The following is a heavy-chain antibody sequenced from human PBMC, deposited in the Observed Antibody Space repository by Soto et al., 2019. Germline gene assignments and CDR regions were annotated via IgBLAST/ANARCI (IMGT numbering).Heavy chain of an antibody. V-gene: IGHV3-23*01. D-gene: IGHD3-9*01. CDR3: ARDREPDGIWTFDS. Sequence: PWGSLRLSCAASGFTLGKYTMGWVRQAPGKGLEWVAESYSTGETEYADSVKGRFTIFRDNSKNTLFLQMNFLGVEDTALYHCARDREPDGIWTFDSWGQGTLVTVSS. CDR2: SYSTGET. CDR1: GFTLGKYT. J-gene: IGHJ4*02.